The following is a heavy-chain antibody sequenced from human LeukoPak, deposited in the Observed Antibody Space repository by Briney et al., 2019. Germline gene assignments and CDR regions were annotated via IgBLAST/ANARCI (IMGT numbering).Heavy chain of an antibody. CDR3: ARSSPAEQTWIQLWPKRGVGYYYYYMDV. D-gene: IGHD5-18*01. CDR2: ISSSLNYI. CDR1: GFTFSSYS. J-gene: IGHJ6*03. V-gene: IGHV3-21*01. Sequence: SGGSLRLSCAASGFTFSSYSMNWVRQAPGKGLEWVSSISSSLNYIYYADSVKGRFTISRDNAKNSLYLQMNSLRAEDTAVYYCARSSPAEQTWIQLWPKRGVGYYYYYMDVWGKGTTVTVSS.